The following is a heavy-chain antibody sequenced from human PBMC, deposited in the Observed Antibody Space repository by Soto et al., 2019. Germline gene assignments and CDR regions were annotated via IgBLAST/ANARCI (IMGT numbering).Heavy chain of an antibody. J-gene: IGHJ6*02. CDR1: GGTFSSYA. D-gene: IGHD5-12*01. Sequence: GASVKVSCKASGGTFSSYAISWVRQAPGQGLEWMGGIIPIFGTANYAQKFQGRVTITADESTSTAYMELSSLRSEDTAVYYCARGGSAGEHIVATKYRRPTRYYYYYGMDVWGQGTTVTVSS. CDR2: IIPIFGTA. V-gene: IGHV1-69*13. CDR3: ARGGSAGEHIVATKYRRPTRYYYYYGMDV.